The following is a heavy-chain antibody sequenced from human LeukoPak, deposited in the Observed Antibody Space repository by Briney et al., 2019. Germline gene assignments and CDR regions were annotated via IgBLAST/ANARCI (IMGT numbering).Heavy chain of an antibody. Sequence: GGSLRLSCAASGFTLSDYWMSWVRQAPGKGLEWVANMDQDGSEENYVDSVKGRFTISRDDAKNSLYLQMSSLRAEDTAVYYCANKESSGAFDIWGQGTMVTVSS. CDR3: ANKESSGAFDI. CDR1: GFTLSDYW. CDR2: MDQDGSEE. J-gene: IGHJ3*02. D-gene: IGHD3-10*01. V-gene: IGHV3-7*01.